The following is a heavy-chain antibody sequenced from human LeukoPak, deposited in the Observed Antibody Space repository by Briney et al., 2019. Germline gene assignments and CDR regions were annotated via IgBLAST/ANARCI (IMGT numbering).Heavy chain of an antibody. J-gene: IGHJ4*02. D-gene: IGHD3-22*01. V-gene: IGHV3-23*01. CDR2: ISGSGGST. Sequence: GGSLRLSCAASVFTFSSYAMSWVRQAPGKGLEWVSAISGSGGSTYYADSVKGRFTISRDNSKNTLYLQMNSLRAEDTAVYYCAKGYYNDSSGYYCPFDYWGQGTLVTVSS. CDR1: VFTFSSYA. CDR3: AKGYYNDSSGYYCPFDY.